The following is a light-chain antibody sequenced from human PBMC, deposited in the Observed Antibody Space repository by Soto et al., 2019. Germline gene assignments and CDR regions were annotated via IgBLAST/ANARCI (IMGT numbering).Light chain of an antibody. CDR2: GIS. CDR1: QSVTNRY. J-gene: IGKJ2*01. Sequence: ESVLTQSPGTLSLSPGERATLSCRASQSVTNRYFAWYQQRPGQAPRLLIYGISNRATGIPDRFSGSGSGTDFTLTISRLEPEDFVVYYCQQYSSLPHTFGQGTK. V-gene: IGKV3-20*01. CDR3: QQYSSLPHT.